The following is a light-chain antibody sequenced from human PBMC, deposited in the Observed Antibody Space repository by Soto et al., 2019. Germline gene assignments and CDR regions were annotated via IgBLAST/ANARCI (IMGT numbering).Light chain of an antibody. CDR2: DAS. CDR1: QSISST. J-gene: IGKJ1*01. V-gene: IGKV3-15*01. CDR3: QQYNDRPRT. Sequence: EIVMTQSPATLSVSPGERATLSCRASQSISSTLALFQQKPGQAPRLLIFDASTRAAGIPARFSGSGSGTEFTLTISRLQGEDFAVSNCQQYNDRPRTCGQGTRV.